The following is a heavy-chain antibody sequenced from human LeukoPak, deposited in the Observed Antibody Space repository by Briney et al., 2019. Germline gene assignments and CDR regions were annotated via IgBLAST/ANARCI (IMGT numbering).Heavy chain of an antibody. CDR2: IRYDGSNK. D-gene: IGHD3-10*01. Sequence: GGSLRLSCAASGFTFSSYGMHWVRQAPGKGLEWVAFIRYDGSNKYYADSVKGRLTISRDNSKNTLYLQMNSLRAEDTAVYYCAKEHYYGLWGYYYYYMDVWGKGTTVTISS. CDR1: GFTFSSYG. CDR3: AKEHYYGLWGYYYYYMDV. V-gene: IGHV3-30*02. J-gene: IGHJ6*03.